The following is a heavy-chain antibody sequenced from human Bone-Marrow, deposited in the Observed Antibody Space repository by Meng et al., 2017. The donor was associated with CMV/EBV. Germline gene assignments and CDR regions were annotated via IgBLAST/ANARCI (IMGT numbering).Heavy chain of an antibody. Sequence: GSLRLSCAASGFTVSSNYMSWVRQPPGKGLEWIGEINHSGSTNYNPSLKSRVTISVDTSKNQFSLKLSSVTAADTAVYYCARGVLVRGVINVNYGMDVWGQGTTVTVSS. CDR2: INHSGST. V-gene: IGHV4-34*01. J-gene: IGHJ6*02. CDR1: GFTVSSNY. D-gene: IGHD3-10*01. CDR3: ARGVLVRGVINVNYGMDV.